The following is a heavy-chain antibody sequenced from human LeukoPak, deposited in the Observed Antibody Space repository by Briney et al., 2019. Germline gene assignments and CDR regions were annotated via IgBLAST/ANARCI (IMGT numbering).Heavy chain of an antibody. J-gene: IGHJ4*02. CDR2: IRYDGSNK. Sequence: GGSLRLSCAASGFTFSSYGMHWVRQAPGKGLEWVAFIRYDGSNKYYADSVKGRFTISRDNSKNTLYLQMNSLRAEDTAVYYCAKDLAGAHYYDSSGSYWGQGTLVTVSS. CDR1: GFTFSSYG. CDR3: AKDLAGAHYYDSSGSY. D-gene: IGHD3-22*01. V-gene: IGHV3-30*02.